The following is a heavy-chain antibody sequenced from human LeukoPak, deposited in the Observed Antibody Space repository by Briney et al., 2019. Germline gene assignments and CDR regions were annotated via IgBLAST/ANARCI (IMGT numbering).Heavy chain of an antibody. V-gene: IGHV5-51*01. CDR2: IYPGDSDT. Sequence: GESLKISCKGSGYSFTNYWIGWVRQMPGKGLEWMGIIYPGDSDTRYSPSFQGQVTISADKSISTAYLQWSSLKASDTAMYYCARLRDIVVVPAATDWFDPWGQGTLVTVSS. D-gene: IGHD2-2*01. CDR3: ARLRDIVVVPAATDWFDP. CDR1: GYSFTNYW. J-gene: IGHJ5*02.